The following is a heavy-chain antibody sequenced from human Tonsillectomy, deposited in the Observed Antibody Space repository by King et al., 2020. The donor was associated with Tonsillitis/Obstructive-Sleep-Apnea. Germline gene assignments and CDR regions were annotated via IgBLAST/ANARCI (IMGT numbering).Heavy chain of an antibody. V-gene: IGHV3-15*01. CDR2: IKSKTDGGTT. D-gene: IGHD1-26*01. Sequence: VQLVESGGGLVKPGGSLRLSCAASGFTFSNAWMSWVRQAPGKGLEWVGRIKSKTDGGTTDYAAPVKGRFTISRDDSKNTLYLQMNSLKTEDTAVYYCTTHSLSYVTLLHYYNPMDFWCKGTTVTVS. J-gene: IGHJ6*03. CDR3: TTHSLSYVTLLHYYNPMDF. CDR1: GFTFSNAW.